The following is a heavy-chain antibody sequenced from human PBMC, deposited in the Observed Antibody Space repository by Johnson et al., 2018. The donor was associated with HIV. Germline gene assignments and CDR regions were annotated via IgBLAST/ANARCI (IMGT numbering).Heavy chain of an antibody. V-gene: IGHV3-20*04. J-gene: IGHJ3*02. CDR2: IDWTGANA. D-gene: IGHD4-17*01. CDR3: AKLPVLYGDFDDAFNI. CDR1: GFMFDDYA. Sequence: MLLVESGGGVERPGESLRLSCVGSGFMFDDYAMSWVRQVPGKGLEWVSGIDWTGANAGYADSVKGRFTIFRDNSKNLTNLQMNGLRAEDTAVYYCAKLPVLYGDFDDAFNIWGQGTMVTVSS.